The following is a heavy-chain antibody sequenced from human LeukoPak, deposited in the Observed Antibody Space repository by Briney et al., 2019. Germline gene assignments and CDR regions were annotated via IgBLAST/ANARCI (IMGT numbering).Heavy chain of an antibody. Sequence: GGSLRLSCAASGFTFTTYAMSWVRQAPGQGLERISTISDSGDSTYYADSVKGRFTISRDNSKNTLYVQMNSLRAEDTAVYYCAKSHSVGYRGYFDYWGQGTLVTVSS. CDR1: GFTFTTYA. D-gene: IGHD5-12*01. J-gene: IGHJ4*02. CDR3: AKSHSVGYRGYFDY. V-gene: IGHV3-23*01. CDR2: ISDSGDST.